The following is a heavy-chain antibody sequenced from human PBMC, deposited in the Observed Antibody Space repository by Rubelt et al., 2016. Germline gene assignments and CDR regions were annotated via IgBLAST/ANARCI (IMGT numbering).Heavy chain of an antibody. Sequence: QVQLVQSGAEVKKPGASVKVSCKASGYTFTGYYMHWVRQAPGQGLEWVGRINPNGGGTNYAQKFQGGVTRTRATTITTAYMGWGRLRPDDTAVCYCARESSSGWYIDYWGQGTLVTVSS. CDR2: INPNGGGT. V-gene: IGHV1-2*06. J-gene: IGHJ4*02. D-gene: IGHD6-19*01. CDR3: ARESSSGWYIDY. CDR1: GYTFTGYY.